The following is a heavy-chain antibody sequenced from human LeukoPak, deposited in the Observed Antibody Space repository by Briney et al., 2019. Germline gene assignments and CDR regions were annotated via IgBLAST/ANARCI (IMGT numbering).Heavy chain of an antibody. V-gene: IGHV1-69*01. J-gene: IGHJ4*02. Sequence: GASVKVSCKASGGTFSSYAISWVRQAPGQGLEWMGGIIPIFGTANYAQKFQGRVTITADESTSTAYMELSSLRSEATAVYYCAQGSGWQGPVDYWGQGTLVTVSS. D-gene: IGHD6-19*01. CDR3: AQGSGWQGPVDY. CDR2: IIPIFGTA. CDR1: GGTFSSYA.